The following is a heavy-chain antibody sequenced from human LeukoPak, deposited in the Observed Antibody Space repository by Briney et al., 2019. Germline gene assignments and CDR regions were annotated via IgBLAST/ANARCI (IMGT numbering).Heavy chain of an antibody. Sequence: ASVKVSCKVSGYTLTVLSMHWVRQAPGKGLGRMGGFDPEDGETIYAQKFQGRVTMTEDTSTDTAYMELSSLRSEDTAVYYCATSLTYGWRRVGENYWGQGTLVTVSS. J-gene: IGHJ4*02. V-gene: IGHV1-24*01. CDR1: GYTLTVLS. D-gene: IGHD3-10*01. CDR3: ATSLTYGWRRVGENY. CDR2: FDPEDGET.